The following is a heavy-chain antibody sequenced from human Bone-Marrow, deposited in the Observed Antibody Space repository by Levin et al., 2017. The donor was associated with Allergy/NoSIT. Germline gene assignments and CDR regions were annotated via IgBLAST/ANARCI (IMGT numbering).Heavy chain of an antibody. CDR2: IYSGGTT. CDR3: ARDKSRYCSGNRCYAVGAFDV. Sequence: SCAASGFSVSTNYMNWVRQAPGKGLEWVSIIYSGGTTYYGDSVKGRFTISRDNSKNTLYLQMNSLRAEDTAVYFCARDKSRYCSGNRCYAVGAFDVWGQGTMVTVSS. D-gene: IGHD2-15*01. V-gene: IGHV3-53*01. J-gene: IGHJ3*01. CDR1: GFSVSTNY.